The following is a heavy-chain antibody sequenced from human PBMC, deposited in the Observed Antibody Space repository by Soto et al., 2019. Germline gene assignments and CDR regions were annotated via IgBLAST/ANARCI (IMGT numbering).Heavy chain of an antibody. CDR3: ATSWELLRSYYFDY. Sequence: SVKVSCKASGGTFSSYAISWVRQAPGQGLEWMGGIIPIFGTANYAQKFQGRVTITADESTSTAYMELSSLRSEDTAVYYCATSWELLRSYYFDYWGQGTLVTVSS. J-gene: IGHJ4*02. CDR1: GGTFSSYA. CDR2: IIPIFGTA. V-gene: IGHV1-69*13. D-gene: IGHD1-26*01.